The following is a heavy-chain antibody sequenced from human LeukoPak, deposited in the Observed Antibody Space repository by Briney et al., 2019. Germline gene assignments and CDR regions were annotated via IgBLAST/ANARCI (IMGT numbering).Heavy chain of an antibody. CDR1: GFTFSSYE. Sequence: PEGSLRLSCAASGFTFSSYEMNWVRQAPGKGLEWVSYITSGGITTYYADSVKGRFTISRDNAKNSLYLQMNSLRVEDTAVYYCVRDWISDWSVFDYWGQGILVTVSS. D-gene: IGHD3-9*01. J-gene: IGHJ4*02. V-gene: IGHV3-48*03. CDR2: ITSGGITT. CDR3: VRDWISDWSVFDY.